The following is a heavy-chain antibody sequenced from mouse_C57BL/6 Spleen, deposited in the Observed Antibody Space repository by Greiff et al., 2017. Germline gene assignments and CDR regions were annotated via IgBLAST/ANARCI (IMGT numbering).Heavy chain of an antibody. D-gene: IGHD2-1*01. J-gene: IGHJ4*01. CDR3: ARAPYGKLGEAMDY. Sequence: EVKVVESGPGMVKPSQSLSLTCTVTGYSITSGYDWHWIRHFPGNKLEWMGYISYSGSTNYNPSLKSRISITHDTSKNHFFLTLNSVTTEDTATYYGARAPYGKLGEAMDYWGQGTSVTVSS. CDR2: ISYSGST. CDR1: GYSITSGYD. V-gene: IGHV3-1*01.